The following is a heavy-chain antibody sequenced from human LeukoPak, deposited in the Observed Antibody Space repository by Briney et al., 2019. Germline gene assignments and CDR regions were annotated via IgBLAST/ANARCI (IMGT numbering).Heavy chain of an antibody. V-gene: IGHV4-59*11. CDR3: ASDAYYGSGSYTSYYYYYYMDV. CDR1: GGSISSHY. Sequence: SETLSLTCTVSGGSISSHYWSWIRQPPGKGLEWIGYIYYSGSTNYNPSLKSRVTIPVDTSKNQFSLKLSSVTAADTAVYYCASDAYYGSGSYTSYYYYYYMDVWGKGTTVTVSS. CDR2: IYYSGST. D-gene: IGHD3-10*01. J-gene: IGHJ6*03.